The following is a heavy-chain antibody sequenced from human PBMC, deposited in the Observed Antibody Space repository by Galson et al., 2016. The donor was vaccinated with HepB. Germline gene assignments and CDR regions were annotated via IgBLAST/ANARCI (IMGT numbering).Heavy chain of an antibody. CDR3: AKSDCYSCFSPHDDS. D-gene: IGHD2-21*02. V-gene: IGHV1-18*01. J-gene: IGHJ4*02. CDR1: GYTFISYG. CDR2: ISAWDGHT. Sequence: QSGAEVKKPGASVKVSCKASGYTFISYGISWVRQAPGQGLEWMGWISAWDGHTKYAQNLQGRVTMTTDTSTSTAYMELRSLRSDDTAVYYCAKSDCYSCFSPHDDSWGQGTLVTVSS.